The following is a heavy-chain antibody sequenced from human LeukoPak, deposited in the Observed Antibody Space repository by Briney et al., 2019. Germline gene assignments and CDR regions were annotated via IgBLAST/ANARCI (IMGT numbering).Heavy chain of an antibody. J-gene: IGHJ3*02. CDR1: GFTFSSYG. CDR3: AKIGTGTFGGDAFDI. D-gene: IGHD1-1*01. Sequence: GGSLRLSCAASGFTFSSYGMHWVRQAPGKGLEWVAVISYDGSNKYYADSVKGRFTISRDNSKNTLYLQMNSLRAEDTAVYYCAKIGTGTFGGDAFDIWGQGTMVTVSS. V-gene: IGHV3-30*18. CDR2: ISYDGSNK.